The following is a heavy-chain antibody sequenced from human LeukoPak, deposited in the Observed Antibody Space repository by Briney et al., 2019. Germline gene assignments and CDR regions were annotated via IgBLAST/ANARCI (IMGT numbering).Heavy chain of an antibody. CDR3: ARQGPSDY. Sequence: GESLKISCKASGYTFTSNWIGWVLQLPGKGLEWMGIIYPADSDTRYSPSFQGQVTISADKSITTAYLQWSSLKASDTAIYYCARQGPSDYWGQGTLVTVSS. V-gene: IGHV5-51*01. CDR1: GYTFTSNW. J-gene: IGHJ4*02. CDR2: IYPADSDT.